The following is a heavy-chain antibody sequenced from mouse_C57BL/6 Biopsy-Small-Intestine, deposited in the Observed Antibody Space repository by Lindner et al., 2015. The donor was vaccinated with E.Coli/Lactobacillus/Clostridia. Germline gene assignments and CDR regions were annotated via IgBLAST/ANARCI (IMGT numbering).Heavy chain of an antibody. Sequence: VQLQESGPELVNLGLTVKTSCKASGYSFTGYYMNWVKQSPEKSLEWIGEINPTTGGTTYNQKFKGKATLTVDIYSSTAYMQLKSLTSEDSAVYYCARSYYDNLDYWGRRHHSHSLL. CDR1: GYSFTGYY. V-gene: IGHV1-42*01. CDR3: ARSYYDNLDY. J-gene: IGHJ2*01. CDR2: INPTTGGT. D-gene: IGHD2-10*01.